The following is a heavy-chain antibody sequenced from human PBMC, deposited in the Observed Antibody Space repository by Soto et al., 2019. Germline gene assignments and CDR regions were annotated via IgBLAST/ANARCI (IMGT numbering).Heavy chain of an antibody. Sequence: QVQLVQSGAEVKKPGASVKFPCKASGYTFTSYDINWVRQATGQGLEWMGWMNPNSGNTGYAQKFQGRVTMTRNTSISTAYMGMGSLRSEGTAVYYCSREVNFYGLDVWGQGTTVTVSS. J-gene: IGHJ6*02. CDR1: GYTFTSYD. CDR2: MNPNSGNT. V-gene: IGHV1-8*01. CDR3: SREVNFYGLDV.